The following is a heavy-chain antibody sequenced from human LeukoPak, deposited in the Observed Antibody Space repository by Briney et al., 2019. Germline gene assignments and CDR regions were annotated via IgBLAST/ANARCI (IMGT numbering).Heavy chain of an antibody. D-gene: IGHD2-2*01. Sequence: SETLSLTCSVSGGSLSSHYWSWIRQPPGKGLELIGHIHDTGSTFYNPSLRGRVTISLDTSDNQFSLKLTSMTAADTAVYYCARFSSGCSTSSCYLTYWGQGTLVTVS. V-gene: IGHV4-59*11. CDR1: GGSLSSHY. CDR3: ARFSSGCSTSSCYLTY. J-gene: IGHJ4*02. CDR2: IHDTGST.